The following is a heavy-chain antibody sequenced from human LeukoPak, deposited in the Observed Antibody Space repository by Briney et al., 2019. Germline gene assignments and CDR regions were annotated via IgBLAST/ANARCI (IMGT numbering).Heavy chain of an antibody. CDR3: ARAPRITMVRGVIYWFDP. V-gene: IGHV1-8*03. CDR1: GYTFTSYD. D-gene: IGHD3-10*01. CDR2: MNPNSGNT. Sequence: ASVKVSCKASGYTFTSYDINWVRQATGQGLEWTGWMNPNSGNTGYAQKFQGRVTITRNTSISTAYMELSSLRSEDTAVYYCARAPRITMVRGVIYWFDPWGQGTLVTVSS. J-gene: IGHJ5*02.